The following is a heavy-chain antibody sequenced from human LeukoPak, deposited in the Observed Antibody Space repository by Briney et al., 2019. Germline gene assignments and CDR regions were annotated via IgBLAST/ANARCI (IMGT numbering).Heavy chain of an antibody. CDR3: AVGSTRLDY. V-gene: IGHV3-74*01. CDR2: INSDGRRK. CDR1: GFTFSSYR. Sequence: GGSLRLSCAASGFTFSSYRRHWVRQAPGRGLVGVSRINSDGRRKRYAGCVRGRLTIYRDNHKNTLYLQMNSLRAEDTAVYYCAVGSTRLDYWGQGTLVTVSS. D-gene: IGHD1-26*01. J-gene: IGHJ4*02.